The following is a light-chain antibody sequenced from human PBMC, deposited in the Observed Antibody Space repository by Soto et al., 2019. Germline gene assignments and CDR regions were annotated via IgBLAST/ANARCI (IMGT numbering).Light chain of an antibody. CDR3: QQTYSTPHT. CDR2: AAI. Sequence: MTPSPSSLAASVGDRVTITCGASQTITTYLNWYQHKQGKXXKXXIYAAISLQSGVPSRLSGSGSGTDVTLTISSLQPEDFDTYYCQQTYSTPHTFGQGTKVDIK. V-gene: IGKV1-39*01. J-gene: IGKJ2*01. CDR1: QTITTY.